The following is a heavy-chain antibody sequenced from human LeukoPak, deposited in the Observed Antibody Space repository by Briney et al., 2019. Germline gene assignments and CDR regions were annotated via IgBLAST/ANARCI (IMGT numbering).Heavy chain of an antibody. Sequence: PSETLSLTCAVYGGFFSGYYWSWIRQPPGKGLEWIGEINHSGSTNYNPSLKSRVTISVDTSKNQFSLKLSSVTAADTAVYYCARVALGYYDSSGYRDYWGQGTLVTVSS. V-gene: IGHV4-34*01. CDR1: GGFFSGYY. D-gene: IGHD3-22*01. CDR2: INHSGST. J-gene: IGHJ4*02. CDR3: ARVALGYYDSSGYRDY.